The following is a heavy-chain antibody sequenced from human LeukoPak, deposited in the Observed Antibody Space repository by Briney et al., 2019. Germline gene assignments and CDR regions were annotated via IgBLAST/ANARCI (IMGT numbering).Heavy chain of an antibody. J-gene: IGHJ4*02. CDR1: GFIFDDAW. V-gene: IGHV3-15*01. CDR2: IKRKTDGGTT. CDR3: TTDTRRVVVPK. Sequence: GSLSLSCAASGFIFDDAWMSWVRQAPGKGLEWVGRIKRKTDGGTTDYAAPVKGRFSISRDDSKTSLYLQMNNLQTEDTAVYYCTTDTRRVVVPKWGQGTLVTVSS. D-gene: IGHD2-15*01.